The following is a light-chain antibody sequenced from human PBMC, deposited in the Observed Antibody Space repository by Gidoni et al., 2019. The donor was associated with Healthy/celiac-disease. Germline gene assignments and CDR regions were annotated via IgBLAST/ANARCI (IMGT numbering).Light chain of an antibody. CDR2: GAS. Sequence: AGSLGESATINCKSSQSVLYSANNKNYVAWYQQKPGQPPKLLMYGASTRESGVPDRFSGSGSGTDFTLTISSLQAEDVAVYYCQQYYSTSLTFGEGTKVEIK. CDR1: QSVLYSANNKNY. J-gene: IGKJ4*01. V-gene: IGKV4-1*01. CDR3: QQYYSTSLT.